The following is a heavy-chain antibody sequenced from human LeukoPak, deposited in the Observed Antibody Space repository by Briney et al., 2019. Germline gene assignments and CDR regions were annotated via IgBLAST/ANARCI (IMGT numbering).Heavy chain of an antibody. Sequence: PGGSLRLSCAASGFTFSSYSMNWVRQAPGKGLEWVSYISSSSSTIYYADSVKGRFTISRDNAKNSLYLQMNSLRAEDTAVYYCARLRYYYDSSGSDAFDIWGQGTMVTVSS. CDR1: GFTFSSYS. J-gene: IGHJ3*02. D-gene: IGHD3-22*01. CDR3: ARLRYYYDSSGSDAFDI. CDR2: ISSSSSTI. V-gene: IGHV3-48*01.